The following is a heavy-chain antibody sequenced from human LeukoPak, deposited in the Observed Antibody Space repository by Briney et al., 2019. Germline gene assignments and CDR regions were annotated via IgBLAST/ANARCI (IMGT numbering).Heavy chain of an antibody. J-gene: IGHJ4*02. D-gene: IGHD6-19*01. CDR1: GYTFTSYA. V-gene: IGHV1-3*01. CDR3: ARPRRYSSGWYYFDY. Sequence: ASVKVSCKASGYTFTSYAMHWVRQAPGQRLEWMGWINAGNGNTKYSQKFQGRVTITRDTSASTAYMELSSLRSEDTAVYYCARPRRYSSGWYYFDYWGQGTRVTVSS. CDR2: INAGNGNT.